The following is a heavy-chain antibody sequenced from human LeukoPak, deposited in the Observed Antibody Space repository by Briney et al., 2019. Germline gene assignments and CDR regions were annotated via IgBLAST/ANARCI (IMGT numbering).Heavy chain of an antibody. CDR2: INHSGST. CDR3: ARGIAAAGTGFDY. V-gene: IGHV4-34*01. D-gene: IGHD6-13*01. J-gene: IGHJ4*02. CDR1: GGSFSGYY. Sequence: PSETLSLTCAVNGGSFSGYYWSWIRQPPGKGLEWIGEINHSGSTNYNPSLKSRVTISVDTSKNQFSLKLSSVTAADTAVYYCARGIAAAGTGFDYWGQGTLVTVSS.